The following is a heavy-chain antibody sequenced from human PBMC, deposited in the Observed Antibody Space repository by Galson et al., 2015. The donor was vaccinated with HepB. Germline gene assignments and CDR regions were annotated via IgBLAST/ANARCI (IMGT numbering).Heavy chain of an antibody. Sequence: SLRLSCAASGFTVSSNYMSWVRQAPGKGLEWVSVIYSGGSTYYADSVKGRFTISRDDSKNTLYLQMNSLRAEDTAVYYCARDQRIYGDYWFDPWGQGTLVTVSS. D-gene: IGHD4-17*01. V-gene: IGHV3-66*01. CDR2: IYSGGST. CDR1: GFTVSSNY. CDR3: ARDQRIYGDYWFDP. J-gene: IGHJ5*02.